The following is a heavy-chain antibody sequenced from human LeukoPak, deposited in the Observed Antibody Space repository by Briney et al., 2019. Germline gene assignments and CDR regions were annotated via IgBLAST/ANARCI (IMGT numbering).Heavy chain of an antibody. CDR2: AADSGST. CDR3: ARERPQRLLWFGGPVAAFDI. CDR1: GDSMSDYF. J-gene: IGHJ3*02. V-gene: IGHV4-59*12. Sequence: PSETLSLTCTVSGDSMSDYFWTWIRQPPGKGLEWIGYAADSGSTNYNPSLKSRVTISVDTSKNQFSLKLSSVTAADTAVYYCARERPQRLLWFGGPVAAFDIWGQGTMVTVSS. D-gene: IGHD3-10*01.